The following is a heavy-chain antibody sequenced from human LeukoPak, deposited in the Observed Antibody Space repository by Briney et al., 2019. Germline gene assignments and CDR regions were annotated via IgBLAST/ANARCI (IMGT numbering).Heavy chain of an antibody. CDR3: ERDLAQGAASFGY. CDR2: LARSGGSQ. CDR1: AYTFTTCY. D-gene: IGHD6-13*01. Sequence: AAVKVTSYTSAYTFTTCYLHGVRHAPGQGLGGMGMLARSGGSQTQAKKCQGRVTMTRDTHQSTVYMEMSSMRSEDTAVYYCERDLAQGAASFGYWGQGTLVTVSS. V-gene: IGHV1-46*01. J-gene: IGHJ4*02.